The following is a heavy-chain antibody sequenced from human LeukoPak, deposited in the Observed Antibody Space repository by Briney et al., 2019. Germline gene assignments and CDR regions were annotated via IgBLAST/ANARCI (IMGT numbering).Heavy chain of an antibody. Sequence: PSETLSPTSTVSGGSISSYYWSWIRQPPGKGLEWVVYIYYSGSTNYKPSLKSRVTIPVDTSKNAFSLKLSSVPAADTAVYYCARHMATGIEAAAQIDYWGQGTLVTVSS. D-gene: IGHD6-13*01. CDR1: GGSISSYY. CDR2: IYYSGST. J-gene: IGHJ4*02. CDR3: ARHMATGIEAAAQIDY. V-gene: IGHV4-59*08.